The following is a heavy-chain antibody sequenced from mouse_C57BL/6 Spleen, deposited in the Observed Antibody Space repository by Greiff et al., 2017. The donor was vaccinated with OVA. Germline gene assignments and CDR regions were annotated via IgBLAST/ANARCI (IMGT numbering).Heavy chain of an antibody. CDR2: INPNNGGT. J-gene: IGHJ2*01. D-gene: IGHD2-4*01. Sequence: EVKLQESGPELVKPGASVKLSCKASGYTFTDYNMHWVKQSPGKSLEWIGYINPNNGGTSYKQKFKGKATLTVNKSSSTAYMELRSLTSEDSAVYYCERRGYYDYGDFDYWGQGTTLTVSS. V-gene: IGHV1-22*01. CDR3: ERRGYYDYGDFDY. CDR1: GYTFTDYN.